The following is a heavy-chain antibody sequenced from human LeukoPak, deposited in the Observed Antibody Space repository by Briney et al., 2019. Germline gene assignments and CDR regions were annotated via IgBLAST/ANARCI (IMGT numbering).Heavy chain of an antibody. D-gene: IGHD3-22*01. Sequence: GGSLRLSCAASGFXFSSYAISWVRQAPGKGLEWVSAISGSGGSTYYADSVKGRFTISRDNSKNTLYLQMNSLRAEDTAVYYCAKDTVRNVASNYYDSSGYYSRDDYWGQGTLVTVSS. CDR3: AKDTVRNVASNYYDSSGYYSRDDY. J-gene: IGHJ4*02. CDR2: ISGSGGST. CDR1: GFXFSSYA. V-gene: IGHV3-23*01.